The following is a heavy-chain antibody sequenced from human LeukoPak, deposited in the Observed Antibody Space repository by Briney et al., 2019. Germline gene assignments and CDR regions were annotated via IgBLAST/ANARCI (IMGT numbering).Heavy chain of an antibody. V-gene: IGHV1-2*02. CDR2: INPNSGGT. Sequence: ASVKVSCKASGYTFTGYYMHWVRRAPGQGLEWMGWINPNSGGTNYAQKFQGRVTMTRDTSISTAYMELSRLRSDDTAVYYCARRFTIFGVVIGFDPWGQGTLVTVSS. D-gene: IGHD3-3*01. J-gene: IGHJ5*02. CDR1: GYTFTGYY. CDR3: ARRFTIFGVVIGFDP.